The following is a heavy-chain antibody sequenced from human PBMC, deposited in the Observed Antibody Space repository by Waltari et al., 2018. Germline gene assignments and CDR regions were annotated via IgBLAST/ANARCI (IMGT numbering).Heavy chain of an antibody. J-gene: IGHJ6*03. Sequence: EVQLVESGGVVVQPGGSLRLSCAASGFTFDDYTMHWVRQAPGTGLELVSLISWDCGSTYYADSVKCRFTISRDNSHNSLYLQMNSLRTDDTALYYCAKGGRYFRYMDVWGKGTPVTVSS. CDR3: AKGGRYFRYMDV. CDR2: ISWDCGST. V-gene: IGHV3-43*01. D-gene: IGHD3-9*01. CDR1: GFTFDDYT.